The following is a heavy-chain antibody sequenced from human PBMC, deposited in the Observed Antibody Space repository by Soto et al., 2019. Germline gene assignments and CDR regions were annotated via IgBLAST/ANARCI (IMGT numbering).Heavy chain of an antibody. J-gene: IGHJ6*02. CDR1: GFSLSTSGVG. D-gene: IGHD2-15*01. CDR2: IYWDDDK. CDR3: AYLPCSGGSCYWFSFSGMDV. V-gene: IGHV2-5*02. Sequence: QITLKESGPTFLKPTQTLTLTCTFSGFSLSTSGVGVAWIRQPPGKALEWLALIYWDDDKRYRPSLESRLTITKDTSKNQVVLTMTNMDSVDTATYYCAYLPCSGGSCYWFSFSGMDVWGQGTAVTVSS.